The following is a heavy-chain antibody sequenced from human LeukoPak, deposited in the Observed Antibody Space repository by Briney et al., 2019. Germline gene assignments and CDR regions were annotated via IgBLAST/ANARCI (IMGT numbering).Heavy chain of an antibody. D-gene: IGHD3-3*01. CDR3: ARTYYDFWSGSRYWYFQL. CDR1: SGSISSYY. CDR2: IYYSGST. J-gene: IGHJ2*01. Sequence: PSETLSLTCTVSSGSISSYYWSWIRQPPGKGLEWIGYIYYSGSTNYNPSLKSRVTISVDTSKNQSSLKLSSVTAADTAVYYCARTYYDFWSGSRYWYFQLWGRGTLVTVSS. V-gene: IGHV4-59*08.